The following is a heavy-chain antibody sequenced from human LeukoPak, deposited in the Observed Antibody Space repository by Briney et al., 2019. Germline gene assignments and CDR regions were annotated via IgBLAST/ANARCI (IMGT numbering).Heavy chain of an antibody. V-gene: IGHV3-11*06. J-gene: IGHJ4*02. Sequence: GGSLRLSCAASGFTFSDYYMSWIRQAPGKGLEWVSYISSSSSYTNYADSVKGRFTISRDNAKNSLYLQMNSLRAEDTAVYYCAGTTVTTEGFDYWGQGTLVIVSS. CDR1: GFTFSDYY. D-gene: IGHD4-17*01. CDR2: ISSSSSYT. CDR3: AGTTVTTEGFDY.